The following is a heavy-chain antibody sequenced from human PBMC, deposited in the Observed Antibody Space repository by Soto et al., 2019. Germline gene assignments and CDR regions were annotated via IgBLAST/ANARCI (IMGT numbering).Heavy chain of an antibody. D-gene: IGHD5-18*01. CDR3: ASGYSYGYAFDI. J-gene: IGHJ3*02. CDR1: GFTFSSYG. V-gene: IGHV3-33*08. CDR2: IWYDGSNK. Sequence: GGSLRLSCAASGFTFSSYGMHWVRQAPGKGLEWVAVIWYDGSNKYYADSVKGRFTISRDNSKNTLYLQMNSLRAEDTAVYYCASGYSYGYAFDIWGQGTMVTVSS.